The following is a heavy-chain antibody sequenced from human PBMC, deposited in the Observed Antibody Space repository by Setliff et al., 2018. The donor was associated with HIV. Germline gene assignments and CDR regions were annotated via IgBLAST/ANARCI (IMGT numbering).Heavy chain of an antibody. CDR2: INRFGIT. CDR3: ARGGYCNSDNCDRGRNFDY. CDR1: SGSFTGYY. D-gene: IGHD2-15*01. J-gene: IGHJ4*02. V-gene: IGHV4-34*01. Sequence: PSETLSLTCAVYSGSFTGYYWTWIRQPPGKGLEWIGEINRFGITNYNPSLKSRLTLSVDTSKNQFSLNVNSVTAAGTAVYYCARGGYCNSDNCDRGRNFDYWSQGMLVTVSS.